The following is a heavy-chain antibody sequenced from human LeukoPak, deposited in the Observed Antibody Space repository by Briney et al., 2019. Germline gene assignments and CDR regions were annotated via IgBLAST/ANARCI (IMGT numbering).Heavy chain of an antibody. V-gene: IGHV1-2*02. D-gene: IGHD1-26*01. J-gene: IGHJ6*03. CDR3: ASGSIVGATTYYYYMDV. CDR2: INPNSGGT. Sequence: ASVKVSCKASGYTFTGYYMHWVRQAPGQGLEWMGWINPNSGGTNYAQKFQGRVTMTRDTSISTAYMELSRLRSDDTAVYYCASGSIVGATTYYYYMDVWGKGTTVTISS. CDR1: GYTFTGYY.